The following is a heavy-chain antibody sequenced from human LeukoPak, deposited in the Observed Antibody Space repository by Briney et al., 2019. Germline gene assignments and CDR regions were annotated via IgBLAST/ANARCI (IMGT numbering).Heavy chain of an antibody. J-gene: IGHJ4*02. Sequence: GGSLRLSCAASGFTFSSYWMHWVRQAPGKGLEWVAVISYDGSNKYYADSVKGRFTISRDNSKNTLYLQMNSLRAEDTAVYYCARAGSSGWCFDYWGQGTLVTVSS. V-gene: IGHV3-30*03. CDR3: ARAGSSGWCFDY. CDR2: ISYDGSNK. D-gene: IGHD6-19*01. CDR1: GFTFSSYW.